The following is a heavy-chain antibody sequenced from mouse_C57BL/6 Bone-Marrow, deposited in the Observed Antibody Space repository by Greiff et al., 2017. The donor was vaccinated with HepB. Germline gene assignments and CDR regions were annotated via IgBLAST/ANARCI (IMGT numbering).Heavy chain of an antibody. Sequence: EVMLMESGGGLLMPGGSLKLSCSASGFTFSYYGMHWVRQAPEKGLVWVAYISSGGGTIYYADTVKCRFTISRDNAKNTLFLQMTSLRSEDTAMYYCARRRNDYYYAMDYWGQGTSVTVSS. CDR3: ARRRNDYYYAMDY. J-gene: IGHJ4*01. CDR2: ISSGGGTI. CDR1: GFTFSYYG. D-gene: IGHD2-4*01. V-gene: IGHV5-17*01.